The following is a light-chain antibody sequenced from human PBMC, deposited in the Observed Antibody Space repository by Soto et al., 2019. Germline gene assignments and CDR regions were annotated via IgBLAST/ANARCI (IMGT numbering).Light chain of an antibody. CDR1: QSVLYSSNNKNY. CDR2: WAS. J-gene: IGKJ2*01. CDR3: QLYGDSPMYT. Sequence: DIVMTQSPDSLAVSLGERATINCKSSQSVLYSSNNKNYLAWYQQKPGQPPKLLIYWASTRESGVPDRFSGSGSGTDFTLTISSLQAEDVAVYYCQLYGDSPMYTFGLGTKLEIK. V-gene: IGKV4-1*01.